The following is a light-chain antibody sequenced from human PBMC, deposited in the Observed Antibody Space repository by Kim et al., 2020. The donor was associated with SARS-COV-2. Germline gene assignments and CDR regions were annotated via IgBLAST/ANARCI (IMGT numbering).Light chain of an antibody. CDR3: QQYGTSALT. V-gene: IGKV3-20*01. CDR1: QSVSSSQ. Sequence: EIVLTQSPGTLSLSPGEGATLSCRASQSVSSSQLARYQQKPGQAPRLLIYGASSRATGIPDRFSGSGSGTDFTLTINRLEPDDFAVYYCQQYGTSALTFGGGTKVDIK. J-gene: IGKJ4*01. CDR2: GAS.